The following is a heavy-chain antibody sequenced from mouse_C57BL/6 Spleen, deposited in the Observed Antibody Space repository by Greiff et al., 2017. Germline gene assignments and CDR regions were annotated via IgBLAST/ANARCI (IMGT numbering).Heavy chain of an antibody. J-gene: IGHJ2*01. D-gene: IGHD2-3*01. CDR2: INPYNGGT. CDR1: GYTFTDYY. Sequence: VHVKQSGPVLVKPGASVKMSCKASGYTFTDYYMNWVKQSHGKSLEWIGVINPYNGGTSYNQKFKGKATLTVDKSSSTAYMELNSLTSEDSAVYYCAGVYDGYYVGYFDYWGQGTTLTVSS. CDR3: AGVYDGYYVGYFDY. V-gene: IGHV1-19*01.